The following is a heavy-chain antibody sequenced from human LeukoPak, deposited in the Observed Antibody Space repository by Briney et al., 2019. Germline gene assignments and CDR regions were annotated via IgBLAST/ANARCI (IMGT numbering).Heavy chain of an antibody. CDR3: ARQFRSDWPEKFYFDY. V-gene: IGHV3-48*03. J-gene: IGHJ4*02. Sequence: GGSLRLSCAASGFTFSSFELNWVRQAPGKGLEWLSYIDSSGSTIYYADSVKGRFTISRDNAKNSLYLQMNSLRAEDTAVYYCARQFRSDWPEKFYFDYWGQGTLVTVSS. CDR2: IDSSGSTI. D-gene: IGHD6-19*01. CDR1: GFTFSSFE.